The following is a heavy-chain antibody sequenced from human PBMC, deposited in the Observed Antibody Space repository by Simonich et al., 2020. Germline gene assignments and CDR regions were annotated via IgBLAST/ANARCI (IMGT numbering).Heavy chain of an antibody. D-gene: IGHD7-27*01. CDR1: GYTFTGCY. Sequence: QVQLVQSGAEVKKPGASVKVSCKASGYTFTGCYMHWVRQAPGKGLEWMGGINPNRGGTNYAQKFQGRVTMTRDTSISTAYMELSRLRSDDTAVYYCARGALTGDYYYMDVWGKGTTVTVSS. J-gene: IGHJ6*03. CDR3: ARGALTGDYYYMDV. V-gene: IGHV1-2*02. CDR2: INPNRGGT.